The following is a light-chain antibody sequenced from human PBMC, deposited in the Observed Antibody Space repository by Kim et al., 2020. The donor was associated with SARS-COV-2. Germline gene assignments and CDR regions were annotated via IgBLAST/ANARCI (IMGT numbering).Light chain of an antibody. J-gene: IGKJ1*01. CDR2: GAS. Sequence: SPGERATLACRASQSVSSNLACYQQKPGQAPRLLIYGASTRATGIPAMFSGSGSGTEFTLTISSLQSEDFAVYYCQQYNNWPRWTFGQGTKVDIK. CDR1: QSVSSN. CDR3: QQYNNWPRWT. V-gene: IGKV3-15*01.